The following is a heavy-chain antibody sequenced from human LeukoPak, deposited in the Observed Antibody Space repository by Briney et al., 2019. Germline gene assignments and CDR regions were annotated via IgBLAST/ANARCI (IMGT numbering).Heavy chain of an antibody. V-gene: IGHV5-51*01. J-gene: IGHJ3*02. CDR2: IYPCDSDT. CDR3: ARGDIEDAFDI. D-gene: IGHD5-12*01. CDR1: GYSFTSYW. Sequence: ASVKVSCKGSGYSFTSYWIGWVRQMPGKGLEWMGIIYPCDSDTRYSPSFQGQVTISADKSISTAYLQWSSLKASDTAMYYCARGDIEDAFDIWGQGTMVTVSS.